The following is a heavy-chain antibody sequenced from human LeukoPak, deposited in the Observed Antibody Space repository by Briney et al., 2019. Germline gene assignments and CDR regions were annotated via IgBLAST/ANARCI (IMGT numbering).Heavy chain of an antibody. V-gene: IGHV1-18*01. CDR2: ITAYNGNT. CDR1: VYTFTSYG. Sequence: ASVKVSCKASVYTFTSYGISWVRQAPGQGLEWMGWITAYNGNTNNAQKLQGRVTMTTDTSTSTAYMELRRRRSDDTAVYYCARRMWFGESPYFDYWGQGTLVTVSS. CDR3: ARRMWFGESPYFDY. D-gene: IGHD3-10*01. J-gene: IGHJ4*02.